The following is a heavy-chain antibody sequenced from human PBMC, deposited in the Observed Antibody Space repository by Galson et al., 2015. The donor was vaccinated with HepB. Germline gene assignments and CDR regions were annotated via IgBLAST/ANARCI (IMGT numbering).Heavy chain of an antibody. Sequence: SLRLSCAASGFTFSSYGFHWVRQAPGKGLEWVAVISYDGINIYYADSVKGRFTISRDNSKNTLYLQMNSLRAEDTAVYYCARTRTYYYDSSDYYFDYWGQGTLVTVSS. V-gene: IGHV3-30*03. CDR3: ARTRTYYYDSSDYYFDY. CDR2: ISYDGINI. CDR1: GFTFSSYG. D-gene: IGHD3-22*01. J-gene: IGHJ4*02.